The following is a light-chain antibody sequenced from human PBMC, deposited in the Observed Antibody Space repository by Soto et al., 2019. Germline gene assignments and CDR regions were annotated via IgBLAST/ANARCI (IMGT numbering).Light chain of an antibody. CDR1: QSVSSTY. Sequence: EIVLTQSPGTLSLSPGERATLSCRASQSVSSTYLAWYQQRPGQAPRLLIYGASSRATGIPDRFSGSGSGTGFTVTLTRLEPEDFAVYYCQSGFTFGRGPKVDIK. CDR2: GAS. J-gene: IGKJ3*01. V-gene: IGKV3-20*01. CDR3: QSGFT.